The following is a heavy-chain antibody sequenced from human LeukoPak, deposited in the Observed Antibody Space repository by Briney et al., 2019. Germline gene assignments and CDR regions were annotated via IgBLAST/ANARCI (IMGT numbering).Heavy chain of an antibody. Sequence: GASVKVSCKASGYTFTNYGISWVRQAPGQGLDWMGWISAYNGNKVYAQELQGRVTMTTDTSTSTAYMELRSLRSDDTAVYYCARERLGITMIVFPPGGEASRAFDIWGQGTMVTVSS. V-gene: IGHV1-18*01. CDR2: ISAYNGNK. CDR1: GYTFTNYG. CDR3: ARERLGITMIVFPPGGEASRAFDI. D-gene: IGHD3-22*01. J-gene: IGHJ3*02.